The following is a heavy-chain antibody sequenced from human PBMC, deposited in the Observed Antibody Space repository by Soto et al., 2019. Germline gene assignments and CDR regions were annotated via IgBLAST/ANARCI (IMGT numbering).Heavy chain of an antibody. CDR3: AGAASGSYDSQYFHH. CDR2: ISGYNGNT. CDR1: GYTFTSSG. J-gene: IGHJ1*01. Sequence: GASVKVSCKASGYTFTSSGISWVRQAPGQGPEWMGWISGYNGNTNSAQKLQDRVTMTTDTSTSTAYMELRSLRSDDTAVYFCAGAASGSYDSQYFHHWGQGTLVTVSS. D-gene: IGHD1-26*01. V-gene: IGHV1-18*04.